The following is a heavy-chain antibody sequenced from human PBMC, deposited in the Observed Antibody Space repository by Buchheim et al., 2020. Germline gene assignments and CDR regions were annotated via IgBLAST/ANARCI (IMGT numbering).Heavy chain of an antibody. Sequence: QVQLQESGSRLVKPSNTLSLTCTVSGGSFRSSGSFWAWIRQTPGKGLVWIGSTFYGGDTYYKPSLKSRVTISVDSYRNRLSLNLNSATAADTAVYYCAKARGAAAASSFDYWGQG. D-gene: IGHD2-15*01. CDR3: AKARGAAAASSFDY. CDR1: GGSFRSSGSF. J-gene: IGHJ4*02. CDR2: TFYGGDT. V-gene: IGHV4-39*07.